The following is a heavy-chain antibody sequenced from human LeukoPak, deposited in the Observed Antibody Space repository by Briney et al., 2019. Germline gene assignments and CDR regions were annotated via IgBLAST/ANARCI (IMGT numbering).Heavy chain of an antibody. CDR2: ISTTGAI. CDR3: ARDGWYYFDY. J-gene: IGHJ4*02. CDR1: GFIFSTYS. V-gene: IGHV3-48*02. Sequence: GGSLRLSCTASGFIFSTYSRRWVRQAPGKGLEWVSYISTTGAILYADSVKGRFTISRDNAKNSLYLQMNSLRDEDTAVYYCARDGWYYFDYWGQGTLVTVSS. D-gene: IGHD6-19*01.